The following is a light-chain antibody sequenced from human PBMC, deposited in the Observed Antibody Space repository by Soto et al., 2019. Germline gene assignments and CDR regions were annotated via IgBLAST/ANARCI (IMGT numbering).Light chain of an antibody. CDR2: LNSDGSH. Sequence: QSVLTQSPSASASLGASVKLTCTLSSGHSSYAIAWHQQQPEQGPRYLMKLNSDGSHSKGDGIPDRCSGSSSGAERYLTISSLQSEDEADYYCQTWGTGIQVFGGGTKVTVL. CDR1: SGHSSYA. CDR3: QTWGTGIQV. J-gene: IGLJ3*02. V-gene: IGLV4-69*01.